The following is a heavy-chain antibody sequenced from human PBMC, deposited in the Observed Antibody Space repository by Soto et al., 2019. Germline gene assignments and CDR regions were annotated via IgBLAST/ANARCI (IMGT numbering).Heavy chain of an antibody. V-gene: IGHV4-30-2*01. D-gene: IGHD6-6*01. CDR1: GASISRGGYS. CDR2: IYDSGST. J-gene: IGHJ6*02. Sequence: PSETLSLTCAVPGASISRGGYSWTRIRQPPGKALEWIGNIYDSGSTAYNPSLKSRVTMSVDTSKNQFSLRLTSVTAADTPVYFCARGSSSYYDYGMDGWGQGTTVTVSS. CDR3: ARGSSSYYDYGMDG.